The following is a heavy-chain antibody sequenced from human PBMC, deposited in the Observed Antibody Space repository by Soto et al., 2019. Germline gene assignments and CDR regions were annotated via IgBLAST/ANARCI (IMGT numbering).Heavy chain of an antibody. J-gene: IGHJ4*02. V-gene: IGHV3-66*02. CDR3: ARGGDCFDY. CDR2: IYSGGST. CDR1: GFTVSSNY. Sequence: GESLKISCVASGFTVSSNYMSWVRQAPGKGLEWVSVIYSGGSTYYADSVKGRFTISRDNSKNTLYLQMNSLRAEDTAVYYCARGGDCFDYWGQGTLVTVSS. D-gene: IGHD2-21*01.